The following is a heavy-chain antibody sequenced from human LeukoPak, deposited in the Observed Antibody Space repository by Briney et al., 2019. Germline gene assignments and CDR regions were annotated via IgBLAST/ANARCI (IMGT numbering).Heavy chain of an antibody. CDR1: GFTFTHAW. CDR2: VKSKADGETT. V-gene: IGHV3-15*01. D-gene: IGHD3-10*01. Sequence: PGGSLRLSCSASGFTFTHAWMTWVRQAAGKGLEWVGHVKSKADGETTDYAAPVKGSFFMSRDESKATLYLQMNYLETEDTAVYYCTTDLGITMIRGVIVSWGQGTLVTVSS. J-gene: IGHJ4*02. CDR3: TTDLGITMIRGVIVS.